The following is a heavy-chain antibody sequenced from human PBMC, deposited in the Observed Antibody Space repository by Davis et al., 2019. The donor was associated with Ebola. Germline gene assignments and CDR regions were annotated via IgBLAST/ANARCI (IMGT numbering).Heavy chain of an antibody. CDR3: ARDRGERITIFGVVSAGMDV. J-gene: IGHJ6*02. CDR2: INAGNSNT. Sequence: ASVKVSCKASGYTFTSYAMHWVRQAPGQRLEWMGWINAGNSNTKYSQKFQGRVTITRDTSASTAYMELSSLRSEDTAVYYCARDRGERITIFGVVSAGMDVWGQGTTVTVSS. CDR1: GYTFTSYA. D-gene: IGHD3-3*01. V-gene: IGHV1-3*01.